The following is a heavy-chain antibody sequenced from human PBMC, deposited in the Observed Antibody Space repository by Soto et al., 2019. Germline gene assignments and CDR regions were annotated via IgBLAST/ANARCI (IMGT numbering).Heavy chain of an antibody. CDR2: ISYDGSNK. D-gene: IGHD2-2*01. CDR3: ARAAMRWDYYYYGMDV. J-gene: IGHJ6*02. V-gene: IGHV3-30-3*01. Sequence: QVQLVESGGGVVQPGRSLRLSCAASGFTFSSYAMHWVRQAPGKGLQWVAVISYDGSNKYSADSVKGRFIISRDNSKNXLYLQMNSVRAEDTAVYYCARAAMRWDYYYYGMDVWGQGTTVTVSS. CDR1: GFTFSSYA.